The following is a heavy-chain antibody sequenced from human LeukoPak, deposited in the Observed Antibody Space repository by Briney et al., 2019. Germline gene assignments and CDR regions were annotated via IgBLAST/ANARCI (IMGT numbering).Heavy chain of an antibody. CDR1: EFTFSSYS. CDR2: ISSSSSTI. CDR3: ARDPLYCGSSTCYNNYYSMDV. J-gene: IGHJ6*02. D-gene: IGHD2-2*02. Sequence: GGSLRLSCAASEFTFSSYSMNWVRQAPGKRLEWVSYISSSSSTIYYADSVRGRFTISRDNAKNSLYLQMNSLRDEDTAVYYCARDPLYCGSSTCYNNYYSMDVWGQGTTVTVSS. V-gene: IGHV3-48*02.